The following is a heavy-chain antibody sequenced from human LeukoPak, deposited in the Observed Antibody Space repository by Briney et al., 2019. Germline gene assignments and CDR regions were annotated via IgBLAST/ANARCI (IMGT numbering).Heavy chain of an antibody. V-gene: IGHV4-39*01. CDR2: ICYSGST. CDR1: GGSISSSSYY. D-gene: IGHD3-16*02. J-gene: IGHJ4*02. Sequence: SETLSLTCTVSGGSISSSSYYWGWIRQPPGTGLEWIGSICYSGSTYYNPSLKSRVTISVDTSKNQFSLKLSSVTAADTAVYYCARRIMITFGGVIAPFDYWGQGTLVTVSS. CDR3: ARRIMITFGGVIAPFDY.